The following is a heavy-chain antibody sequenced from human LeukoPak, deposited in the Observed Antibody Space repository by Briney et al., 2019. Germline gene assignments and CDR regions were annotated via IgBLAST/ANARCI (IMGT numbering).Heavy chain of an antibody. Sequence: GGSLRLSCAASGFTFSSYDMHWVRQAAGKGLEWVSGIGKAGDTYYLGSVKGRFTTSRENARNSVYLQMNSLKAGDTAVYYCARGAENGFDPWGQGTLVTVSS. CDR3: ARGAENGFDP. V-gene: IGHV3-13*01. CDR2: IGKAGDT. J-gene: IGHJ5*02. CDR1: GFTFSSYD.